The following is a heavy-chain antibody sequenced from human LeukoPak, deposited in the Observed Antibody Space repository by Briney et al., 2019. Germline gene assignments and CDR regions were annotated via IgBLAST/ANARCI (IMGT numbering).Heavy chain of an antibody. Sequence: KPSETLSLTCTVSGGSISSYYWSWIRQPAGKGLEWIGRIYTSGSTNYNPSLKSRVTISLDKSKNQFSLKLNSVTAADTAVYYCGVNGWYAIDFWGQGTLVTVSS. CDR2: IYTSGST. V-gene: IGHV4-4*07. CDR1: GGSISSYY. CDR3: GVNGWYAIDF. J-gene: IGHJ4*02. D-gene: IGHD6-19*01.